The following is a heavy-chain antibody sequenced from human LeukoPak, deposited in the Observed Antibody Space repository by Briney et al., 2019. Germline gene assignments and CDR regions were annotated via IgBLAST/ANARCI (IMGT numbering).Heavy chain of an antibody. J-gene: IGHJ3*02. Sequence: GRSLRLSCAASGFTFSSYGMHWVRQAPGKGLEWVAVIWYDGSNKYYADSVKGRFTISRDNSKNTVYLQMNSLRAEDTAVYYCARDSKGAFDIWGQGTMVTVSS. V-gene: IGHV3-33*01. D-gene: IGHD3-3*02. CDR2: IWYDGSNK. CDR1: GFTFSSYG. CDR3: ARDSKGAFDI.